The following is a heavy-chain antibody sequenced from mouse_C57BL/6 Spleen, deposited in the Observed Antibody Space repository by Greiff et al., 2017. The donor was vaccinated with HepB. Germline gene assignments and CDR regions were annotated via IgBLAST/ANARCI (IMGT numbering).Heavy chain of an antibody. V-gene: IGHV14-3*01. CDR3: AVDSSGFYFDS. CDR1: GCNIKNTY. Sequence: EVQLQQSAAALVRPGASVKLSCPASGCNIKNTYMHWVKQRPEQGLEWIGRIDPANGNTKYAPKFQGKATITADTSSITAYLQLSSLTSEDTAIYYCAVDSSGFYFDSWGPCTTLTVS. J-gene: IGHJ2*01. CDR2: IDPANGNT. D-gene: IGHD3-2*02.